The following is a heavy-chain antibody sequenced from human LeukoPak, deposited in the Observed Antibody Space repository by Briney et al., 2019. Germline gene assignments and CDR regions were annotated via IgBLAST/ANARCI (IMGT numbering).Heavy chain of an antibody. CDR3: ARDGIRDYGDFSY. CDR2: ISSSSNYT. CDR1: GFNFSDYY. J-gene: IGHJ4*02. D-gene: IGHD4-17*01. V-gene: IGHV3-11*05. Sequence: GGSLRLSCAASGFNFSDYYMSWIRQDTGEGLEWGSYISSSSNYTNYADSVKGRFTISRDNAKSTLYLQMNSLRAEDTAVYYCARDGIRDYGDFSYWGQGTLVTVSS.